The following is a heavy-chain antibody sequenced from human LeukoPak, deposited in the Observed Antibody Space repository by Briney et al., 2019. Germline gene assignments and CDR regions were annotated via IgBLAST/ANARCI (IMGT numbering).Heavy chain of an antibody. J-gene: IGHJ4*02. V-gene: IGHV3-7*01. CDR3: GRDGVSAALDY. CDR1: GFTFRSFY. Sequence: GGSLRLSCAASGFTFRSFYMRWVRQAPGKGLEWLANIKHDGSEKYYVDSVKGRFTISRDNAKNSLYLQMDSLRDEDTAVYYCGRDGVSAALDYWGQGTLVTVSS. D-gene: IGHD2-2*01. CDR2: IKHDGSEK.